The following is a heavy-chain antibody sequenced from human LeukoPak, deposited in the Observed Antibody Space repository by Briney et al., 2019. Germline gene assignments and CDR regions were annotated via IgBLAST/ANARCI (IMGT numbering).Heavy chain of an antibody. CDR2: INPRGGST. V-gene: IGHV1-46*01. Sequence: ASVKVSCKASGYTFTSYYMHWMRQAPGQGPEWMGIINPRGGSTDYAQKFQGRVTMTRDTSISTAYMELSRLRSEDTAVYYCARDNSVEDTAWWFDPWGQGTLVTVSS. D-gene: IGHD4-23*01. J-gene: IGHJ5*02. CDR1: GYTFTSYY. CDR3: ARDNSVEDTAWWFDP.